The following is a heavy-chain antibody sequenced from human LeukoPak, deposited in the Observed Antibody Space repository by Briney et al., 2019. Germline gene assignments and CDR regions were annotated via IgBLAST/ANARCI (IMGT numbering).Heavy chain of an antibody. V-gene: IGHV3-30-3*01. Sequence: GRSLRLSCAASGFTFSSNAMHWVRQAPGKGLEWVAVISYDGSNEYYADSVKGRSTISRDNTKNTLYLQMNSLRGADTAVYYCARDKTFIATTTTGYFEYWGQGTLVTVFS. CDR3: ARDKTFIATTTTGYFEY. D-gene: IGHD5-12*01. CDR2: ISYDGSNE. J-gene: IGHJ4*02. CDR1: GFTFSSNA.